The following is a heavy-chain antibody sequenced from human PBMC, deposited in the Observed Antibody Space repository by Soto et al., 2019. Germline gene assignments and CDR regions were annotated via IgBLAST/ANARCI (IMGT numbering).Heavy chain of an antibody. CDR1: GFTLRNYA. D-gene: IGHD1-20*01. CDR2: ISANDVGT. CDR3: AKAKNDYNWDNRPPFDY. Sequence: EVQLLESGGGVVQPGGSPRLSCDASGFTLRNYAMTWIRQAPGKGLEWVSLISANDVGTYYAESVKTRFTISTDQSRNTVYLQMDSLRADDTAIYYCAKAKNDYNWDNRPPFDYWGQGTLVTVSS. V-gene: IGHV3-23*01. J-gene: IGHJ4*02.